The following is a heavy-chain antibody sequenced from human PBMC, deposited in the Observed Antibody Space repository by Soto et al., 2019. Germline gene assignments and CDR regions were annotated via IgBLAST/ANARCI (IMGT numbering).Heavy chain of an antibody. CDR3: AKRDPYIPEVPFDY. Sequence: SETLSLTCAVSGGSISSSNWWSWVRQPPGRGLLWIGDIYHSGNSNYNPSLKSRVILSVYKFKNQFSLNLTSVTVAVTAVYYCAKRDPYIPEVPFDYWGQGTLVTVSS. CDR2: IYHSGNS. D-gene: IGHD2-21*01. V-gene: IGHV4-4*02. CDR1: GGSISSSNW. J-gene: IGHJ4*02.